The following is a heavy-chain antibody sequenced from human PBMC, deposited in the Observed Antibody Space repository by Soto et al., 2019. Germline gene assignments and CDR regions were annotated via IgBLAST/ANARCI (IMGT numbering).Heavy chain of an antibody. CDR1: GYTFTSYA. CDR2: INAGNGNT. J-gene: IGHJ6*02. Sequence: QVQLVQSGAEEKKPGASVKVSCKASGYTFTSYAMHWVRQAPGQRLEWMGWINAGNGNTKYSTKFQGRVTITRDTSASTAYMELSSLRSADTAVYYCAGSANNADSYYGMDVWGQGTTVTVSS. CDR3: AGSANNADSYYGMDV. D-gene: IGHD2-15*01. V-gene: IGHV1-3*05.